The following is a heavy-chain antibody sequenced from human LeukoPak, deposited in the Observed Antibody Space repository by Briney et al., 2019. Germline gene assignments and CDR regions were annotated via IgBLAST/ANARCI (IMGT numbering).Heavy chain of an antibody. Sequence: PGGSLRLSCAASGFTFSSYGMHWVRQAPGKGLEWVAVIWYDGSNKYYADSVKGRFTISRDNSKNTLYLQVNSLGTEDTAAYYCAKGSYYDSSGSFYFDYWGQGTLVTVSS. CDR3: AKGSYYDSSGSFYFDY. CDR2: IWYDGSNK. D-gene: IGHD3-22*01. CDR1: GFTFSSYG. J-gene: IGHJ4*02. V-gene: IGHV3-33*06.